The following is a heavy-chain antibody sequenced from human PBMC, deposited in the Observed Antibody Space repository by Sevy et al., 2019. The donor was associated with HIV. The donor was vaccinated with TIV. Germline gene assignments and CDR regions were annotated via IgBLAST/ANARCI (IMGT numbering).Heavy chain of an antibody. CDR3: TRWTGAQSIFDY. V-gene: IGHV3-49*04. J-gene: IGHJ4*02. CDR1: GFTFGDYA. D-gene: IGHD1-26*01. Sequence: GGSLRLSCTASGFTFGDYAMSWVRQAPGKGLEWVAFLKSEAYGGTVDHAASVKGRFSVSRDDSKSIAYLQMNDLKTEDTGVYYCTRWTGAQSIFDYWGQGALVTVSS. CDR2: LKSEAYGGTV.